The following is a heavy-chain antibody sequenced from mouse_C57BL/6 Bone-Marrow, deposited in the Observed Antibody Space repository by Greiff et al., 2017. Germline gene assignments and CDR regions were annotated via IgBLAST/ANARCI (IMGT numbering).Heavy chain of an antibody. CDR3: ARHGYFDV. J-gene: IGHJ1*03. Sequence: EVKLVESGGDLVKPGGSLKLSCAASGFTFSSYGMSWVRQTPDKRLEWVATISSGGSYTYYPDSVKGRFTISRDNAKNTLYLKMSSLKSEDTAMYYCARHGYFDVWGTGTTGTVSS. CDR1: GFTFSSYG. CDR2: ISSGGSYT. V-gene: IGHV5-6*01.